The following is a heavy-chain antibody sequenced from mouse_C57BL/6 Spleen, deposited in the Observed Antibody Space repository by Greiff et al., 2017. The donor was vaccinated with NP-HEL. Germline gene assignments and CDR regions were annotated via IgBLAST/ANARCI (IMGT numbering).Heavy chain of an antibody. CDR1: GYAFSSSW. Sequence: QVQLQQSGPELVKPGASVKISCKASGYAFSSSWMNWVKQRPGKGLEWIGRIYPGDGDTNYNGKFKGKATLTADKSSSTAYMQLSSLTSEDSAVYFCARSWLGDYAMDYWGQGTSVTVSS. D-gene: IGHD2-2*01. V-gene: IGHV1-82*01. CDR2: IYPGDGDT. J-gene: IGHJ4*01. CDR3: ARSWLGDYAMDY.